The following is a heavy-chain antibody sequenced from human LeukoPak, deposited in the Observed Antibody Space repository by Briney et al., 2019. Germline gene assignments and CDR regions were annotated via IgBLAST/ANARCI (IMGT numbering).Heavy chain of an antibody. CDR3: TTARPLTGTYYYYYGMDV. CDR2: IKSKTDGGTT. J-gene: IGHJ6*02. CDR1: GFTFSNAW. V-gene: IGHV3-15*07. Sequence: GGSLRLSCAASGFTFSNAWMNWVRQAPGKGLEWVGRIKSKTDGGTTDYAAPVKGRFTISRDDSKNTLYLQMNSLKTEDSAVYYCTTARPLTGTYYYYYGMDVWGQGTTVTASS. D-gene: IGHD1/OR15-1a*01.